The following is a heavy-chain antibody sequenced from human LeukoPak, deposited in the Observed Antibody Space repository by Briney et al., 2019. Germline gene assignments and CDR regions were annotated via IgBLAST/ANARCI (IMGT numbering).Heavy chain of an antibody. J-gene: IGHJ4*02. CDR2: ISGSAGST. D-gene: IGHD2-2*01. Sequence: PGGSLRLSCAASGFTFSSYGMSWVRQAPGKGLEWVSGISGSAGSTYYADSVKGRFTISRDNSKNTLYLQMNSLRAEDTAVYYCAKGDSRSGDQYYFDYWGQGTLVTVSS. CDR3: AKGDSRSGDQYYFDY. CDR1: GFTFSSYG. V-gene: IGHV3-23*01.